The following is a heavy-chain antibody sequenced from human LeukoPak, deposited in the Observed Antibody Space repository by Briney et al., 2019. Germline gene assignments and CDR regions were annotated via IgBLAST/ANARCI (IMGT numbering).Heavy chain of an antibody. J-gene: IGHJ3*02. CDR2: IYYSGST. V-gene: IGHV4-39*01. D-gene: IGHD4-17*01. Sequence: PSETLSLTCTVSGGSISSSSYYWGWIRQPPGKGLEWIGSIYYSGSTYYNPSLKSRVTISVDTSKNQFSLKLSSVTAADTAVYYCARHDYGDRGYAFDIWGQGTMVTVSS. CDR1: GGSISSSSYY. CDR3: ARHDYGDRGYAFDI.